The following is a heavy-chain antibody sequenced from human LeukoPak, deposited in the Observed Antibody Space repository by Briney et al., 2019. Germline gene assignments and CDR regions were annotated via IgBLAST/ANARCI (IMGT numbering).Heavy chain of an antibody. J-gene: IGHJ4*02. D-gene: IGHD7-27*01. Sequence: SETLSLTCTISGGSVSDYYWSWIRQSPGKGLEWIGYIYHTGSTSYSPSLKSRVTISADTSQNQFSLKLSSVTAADTAVYYCANQKLGNDYWGQGTLVTVSS. V-gene: IGHV4-59*02. CDR1: GGSVSDYY. CDR2: IYHTGST. CDR3: ANQKLGNDY.